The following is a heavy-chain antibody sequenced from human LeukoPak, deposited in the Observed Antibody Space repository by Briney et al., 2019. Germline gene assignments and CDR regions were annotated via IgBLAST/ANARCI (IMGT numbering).Heavy chain of an antibody. D-gene: IGHD2-15*01. CDR3: AKGTSSSCYSAPNY. CDR2: INTDGSIT. CDR1: GFTFSSYW. Sequence: GGSLRLSCAASGFTFSSYWMHWVRQAPGKGLVWVSRINTDGSITDYADSVKGRFTISRDNSKNTLSLQLNSLRAEDTAVYYCAKGTSSSCYSAPNYWGQGTLVTVSS. V-gene: IGHV3-74*01. J-gene: IGHJ4*02.